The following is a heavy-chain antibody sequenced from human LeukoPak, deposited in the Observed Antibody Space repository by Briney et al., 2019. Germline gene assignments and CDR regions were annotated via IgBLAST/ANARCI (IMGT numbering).Heavy chain of an antibody. Sequence: PSETLSLICTVSGGSIRTYYWSWIRQPPGKGQEWIGLISYSGGTKYNPSLNSRVAISMDTSKSQFSLNLYSVTAAATSVYSSTRHPESDADVFDVWGQGTMVTVSS. CDR3: TRHPESDADVFDV. J-gene: IGHJ3*01. CDR2: ISYSGGT. CDR1: GGSIRTYY. V-gene: IGHV4-59*08.